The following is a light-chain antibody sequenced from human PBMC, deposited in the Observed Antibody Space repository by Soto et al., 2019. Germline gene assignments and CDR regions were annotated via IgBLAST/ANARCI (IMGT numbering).Light chain of an antibody. CDR1: QTVSTNY. J-gene: IGKJ2*01. CDR2: GAS. Sequence: EIVLTQSPGTLSLSPGERATLSCRPSQTVSTNYLAWYQQKPGQAPRLLIYGASSRATGIPDRFSGSGSGTDFILTISRLEPEDFAVYYCQQYGSSPRTFGQGTKLEIK. V-gene: IGKV3-20*01. CDR3: QQYGSSPRT.